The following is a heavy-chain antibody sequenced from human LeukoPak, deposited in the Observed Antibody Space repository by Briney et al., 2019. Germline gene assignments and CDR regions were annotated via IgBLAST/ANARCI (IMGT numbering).Heavy chain of an antibody. D-gene: IGHD1-26*01. Sequence: GGSLRLSCAASGFTISSNYMSWVRQAPGKGLEWVSVIHSGGSTYYADSVKGRFTISRDNSKNMVYLQMNSLRADDTAIYYCVKDAGIYPAWYFDYWGQGTLVTVST. CDR1: GFTISSNY. CDR2: IHSGGST. V-gene: IGHV3-53*01. J-gene: IGHJ4*02. CDR3: VKDAGIYPAWYFDY.